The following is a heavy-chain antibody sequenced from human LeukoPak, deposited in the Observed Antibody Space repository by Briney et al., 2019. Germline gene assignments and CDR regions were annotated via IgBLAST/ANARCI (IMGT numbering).Heavy chain of an antibody. D-gene: IGHD3/OR15-3a*01. Sequence: KPSETLSLTCTVSGGAISGYYWSWIRRPAGKGLEWLGRVYSSGSTKYNPSLESRVTMSVDTSKNQFSLKLNFVTAADTAVYYCARVGSGYDFFDYWGQGTLVTVSS. CDR2: VYSSGST. CDR1: GGAISGYY. J-gene: IGHJ4*02. CDR3: ARVGSGYDFFDY. V-gene: IGHV4-4*07.